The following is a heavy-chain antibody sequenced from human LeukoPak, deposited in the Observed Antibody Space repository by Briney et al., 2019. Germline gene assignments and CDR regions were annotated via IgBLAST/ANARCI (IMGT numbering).Heavy chain of an antibody. D-gene: IGHD2-2*01. J-gene: IGHJ3*02. CDR2: ISYDGFNI. CDR3: ARVRVGYQLLLGAFDI. CDR1: GFTFSSYA. Sequence: GGSLRLSCAASGFTFSSYAMHWVRQAPGKGLEWVAVISYDGFNIYYADSVKGRFTISRDISKNTLYLQMNSLRAEDTAVYYCARVRVGYQLLLGAFDIWGQGTMVTVSS. V-gene: IGHV3-30-3*01.